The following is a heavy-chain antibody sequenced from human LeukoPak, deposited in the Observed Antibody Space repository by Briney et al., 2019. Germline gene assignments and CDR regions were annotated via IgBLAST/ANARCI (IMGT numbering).Heavy chain of an antibody. CDR1: GGSISGTYY. CDR2: IYYTGTT. V-gene: IGHV4-59*08. Sequence: SETLSLTCTVSGGSISGTYYWSWIRQPPGKGLEWIGYIYYTGTTDSNPSLKSRVTISLDTSKNQFSLNLSSVTAADTAVYYCARRWVYDKRAFDAWGQGTMVTVS. D-gene: IGHD3-16*01. CDR3: ARRWVYDKRAFDA. J-gene: IGHJ3*01.